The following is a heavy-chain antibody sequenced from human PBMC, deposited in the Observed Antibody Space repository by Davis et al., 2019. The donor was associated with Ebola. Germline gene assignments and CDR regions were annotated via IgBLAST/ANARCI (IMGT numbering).Heavy chain of an antibody. CDR1: GGTFSSYA. J-gene: IGHJ4*02. CDR3: ARAGLRAYYFDY. V-gene: IGHV1-69*13. Sequence: SVKVSCKASGGTFSSYAISWVRQAPGQGLEWMGGIIPIFGTANYAQKFQGRVTITADESTSTAYMELSSLRSEDTAVYYCARAGLRAYYFDYWGQGTLVTVSS. D-gene: IGHD5-12*01. CDR2: IIPIFGTA.